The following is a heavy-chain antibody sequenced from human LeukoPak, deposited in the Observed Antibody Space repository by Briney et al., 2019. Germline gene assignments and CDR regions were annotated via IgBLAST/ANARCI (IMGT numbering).Heavy chain of an antibody. V-gene: IGHV4-39*07. D-gene: IGHD3-10*01. CDR1: GGSISSSSYY. CDR2: IYYSGST. J-gene: IGHJ6*03. CDR3: ARGVYYYGSGSYYNVVRCYYYYMDV. Sequence: PSETLSLTCTVSGGSISSSSYYWGWIRQPPGKGLEWIGSIYYSGSTYYNPSLKSRVTISVDTSKNQFSLKLSSVTAADTAVYYCARGVYYYGSGSYYNVVRCYYYYMDVWGKGTTVTVSS.